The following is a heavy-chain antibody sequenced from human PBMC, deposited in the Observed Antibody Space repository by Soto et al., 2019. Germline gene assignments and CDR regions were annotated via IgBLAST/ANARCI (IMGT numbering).Heavy chain of an antibody. D-gene: IGHD5-18*01. CDR3: ARRYGSCFDY. Sequence: QVPLQQSGPGVVKPSETLSLTCTVSGGSISSYYWSWIRQPPGKGLEWIGYIYYSGSSNYYPSLRSRVTISVDTSKNQFDLKLSSVTAADTAVYYCARRYGSCFDYWGQGTLVTVSA. CDR2: IYYSGSS. V-gene: IGHV4-59*08. J-gene: IGHJ4*02. CDR1: GGSISSYY.